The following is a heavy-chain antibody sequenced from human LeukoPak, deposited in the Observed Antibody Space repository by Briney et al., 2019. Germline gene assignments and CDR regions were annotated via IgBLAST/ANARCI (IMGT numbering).Heavy chain of an antibody. D-gene: IGHD1-26*01. CDR1: GFTFSSYA. CDR2: ISGSGGST. J-gene: IGHJ4*02. V-gene: IGHV3-23*01. CDR3: AKDNGSPPASYDY. Sequence: GGSLRLSCAASGFTFSSYAMSWVRQAPGKGLEWVSAISGSGGSTYYADSVKGRFTISRDNSKNTLFLQMNSLRGEVTAVYYCAKDNGSPPASYDYWGQGTLVTVSS.